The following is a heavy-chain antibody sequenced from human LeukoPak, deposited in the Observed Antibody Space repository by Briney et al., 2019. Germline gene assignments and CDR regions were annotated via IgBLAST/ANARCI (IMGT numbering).Heavy chain of an antibody. CDR1: GFTFSIYA. Sequence: PGGSLRLSCAASGFTFSIYAMSWVRRAPGKGLEWVSAISGSGSNTYYADSVKGRFTISRDNSKNTLYLQMNSLRAEDTAVYYCANRGPYYFDNWGQGTLVTVSS. V-gene: IGHV3-23*01. CDR2: ISGSGSNT. D-gene: IGHD3-10*01. J-gene: IGHJ4*02. CDR3: ANRGPYYFDN.